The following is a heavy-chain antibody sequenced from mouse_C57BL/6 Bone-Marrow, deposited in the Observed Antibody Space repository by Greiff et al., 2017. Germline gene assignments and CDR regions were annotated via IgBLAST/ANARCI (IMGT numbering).Heavy chain of an antibody. Sequence: QVQLQQPGAELVRPGSSVKLSCKASGYTFTSYWMHWVKQRPIQGLEWIGNIDPSDSETHYNQKFKDKATLTVDKSSSTAYMQLSSLTSEDSAVYYCAREVWLRPDLYFDVWGTGTTVTVSS. V-gene: IGHV1-52*01. J-gene: IGHJ1*03. D-gene: IGHD2-10*02. CDR1: GYTFTSYW. CDR3: AREVWLRPDLYFDV. CDR2: IDPSDSET.